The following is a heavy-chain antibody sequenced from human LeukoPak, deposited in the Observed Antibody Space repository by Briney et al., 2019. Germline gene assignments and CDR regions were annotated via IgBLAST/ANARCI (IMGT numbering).Heavy chain of an antibody. D-gene: IGHD3/OR15-3a*01. CDR1: GFDFSSYT. CDR2: ITSDSGDT. V-gene: IGHV3-21*01. CDR3: ARPQSVDWLFDAFDL. Sequence: GGSLRLSCAASGFDFSSYTMNWVRQAPGQGLEWVASITSDSGDTNFADSLKARLTISRDNAKNSLYLQISSLRIEDTAVYYCARPQSVDWLFDAFDLWGQGTSVTVSS. J-gene: IGHJ3*01.